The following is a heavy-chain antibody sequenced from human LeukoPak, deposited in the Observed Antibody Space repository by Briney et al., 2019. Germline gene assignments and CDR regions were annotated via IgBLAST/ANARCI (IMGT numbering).Heavy chain of an antibody. J-gene: IGHJ4*02. CDR3: AKESGKFDY. Sequence: GGSLRLSCVASGLPLSDFAMHWVRQAPGKGLEWVSLISGDGVSTFYADSVKGRFSISRDNSKNSLYLEMNSLRTEDAAMYYCAKESGKFDYWGQGTLVAVSS. CDR2: ISGDGVST. V-gene: IGHV3-43*02. CDR1: GLPLSDFA.